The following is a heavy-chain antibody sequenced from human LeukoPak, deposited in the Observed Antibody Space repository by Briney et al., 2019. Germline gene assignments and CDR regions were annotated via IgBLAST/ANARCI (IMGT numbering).Heavy chain of an antibody. CDR3: AREGGYCSGGSCYFGRFDP. D-gene: IGHD2-15*01. J-gene: IGHJ5*02. Sequence: SGTLSLTCTVSGGSISSGGYYWSWIRQHPGKGLEWIGYIYYSGSTYYNPSLKSRVTISVDTSKNQFSLKLSSVTAADTAVYYCAREGGYCSGGSCYFGRFDPWGQGTLVTVSS. CDR2: IYYSGST. V-gene: IGHV4-31*03. CDR1: GGSISSGGYY.